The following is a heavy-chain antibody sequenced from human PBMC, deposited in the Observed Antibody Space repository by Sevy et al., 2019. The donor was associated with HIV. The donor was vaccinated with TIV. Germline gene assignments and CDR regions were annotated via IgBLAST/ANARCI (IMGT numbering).Heavy chain of an antibody. J-gene: IGHJ2*01. Sequence: GGSLRLSCAASGFTFSDYYMSWIRQAPGKGLEWGSYISSSGSTIYYADSVKGRFTISRDNAKNSLYLQMNSLRAEDTAVYYCARERNYYDSSGSYWYFDLWGRGTLVTVSS. CDR3: ARERNYYDSSGSYWYFDL. CDR1: GFTFSDYY. CDR2: ISSSGSTI. D-gene: IGHD3-22*01. V-gene: IGHV3-11*01.